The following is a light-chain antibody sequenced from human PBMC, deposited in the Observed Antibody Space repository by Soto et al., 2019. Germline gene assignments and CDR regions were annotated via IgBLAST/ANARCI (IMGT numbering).Light chain of an antibody. J-gene: IGLJ1*01. V-gene: IGLV2-23*01. CDR1: SSDLGSYNL. CDR2: EGS. CDR3: CSYAGRGPFYV. Sequence: QSALTQPASVSGSPGQSITVSCTGTSSDLGSYNLVSWYQQHPGKAPKLMIYEGSKRPSGVSNRFSASKSGNTASLTISGLQAEDEADYFCCSYAGRGPFYVFGSGTRSPS.